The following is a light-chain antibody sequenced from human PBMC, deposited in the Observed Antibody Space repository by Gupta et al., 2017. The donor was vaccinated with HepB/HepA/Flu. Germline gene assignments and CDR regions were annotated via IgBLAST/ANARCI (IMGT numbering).Light chain of an antibody. CDR3: QQLNSYPFLT. CDR1: QGISSY. Sequence: DIQLTQSPSFLSASVGDRVTITCRASQGISSYLAWYQQKPGKAPKLLIYAASTWQSGVPSRFSGSGSGTEFTLTISSRQPEEFATYYCQQLNSYPFLTFGGGTKVEIK. J-gene: IGKJ4*01. V-gene: IGKV1-9*01. CDR2: AAS.